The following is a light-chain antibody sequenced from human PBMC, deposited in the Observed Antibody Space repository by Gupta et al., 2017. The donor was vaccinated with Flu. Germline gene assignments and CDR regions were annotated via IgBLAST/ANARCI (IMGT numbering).Light chain of an antibody. Sequence: DIVLPQSPGTLSLSPGERATLSCRASQSVSSSYLAWYQQKPGQAPRLLIYGASSRATGIPDRFSGSGSGTDFTLTISRLEPEDFAVYYCQQYGSAPPYSFGQGTKLEIK. CDR1: QSVSSSY. CDR2: GAS. V-gene: IGKV3-20*01. J-gene: IGKJ2*03. CDR3: QQYGSAPPYS.